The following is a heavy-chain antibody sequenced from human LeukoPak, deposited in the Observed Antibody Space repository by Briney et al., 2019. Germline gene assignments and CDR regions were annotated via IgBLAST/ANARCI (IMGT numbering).Heavy chain of an antibody. Sequence: WASVRVSCKASGYTFTSYYMRWVRQAPGQGLEWMGIINPSGGSTSYAQKFQGRVTMTRDMSTSTDYMELSSLRSEDTAVYYCARDNSVGTNAWWFDPWGQGTLVTVSS. V-gene: IGHV1-46*01. D-gene: IGHD4-23*01. CDR2: INPSGGST. CDR3: ARDNSVGTNAWWFDP. CDR1: GYTFTSYY. J-gene: IGHJ5*02.